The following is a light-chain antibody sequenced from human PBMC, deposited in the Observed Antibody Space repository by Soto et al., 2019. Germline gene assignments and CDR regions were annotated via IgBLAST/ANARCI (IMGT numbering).Light chain of an antibody. Sequence: EIVLTQSPGTLSLSPGERATLSCRASQSVSNNYLAWYQQKPGQAPRLLIYGASIRATGIPDRFSVSGSGTDFTLTINRLEPEDFAVYYCQQYGSSPLTFGGGTKVDIK. CDR1: QSVSNNY. CDR3: QQYGSSPLT. CDR2: GAS. V-gene: IGKV3-20*01. J-gene: IGKJ4*01.